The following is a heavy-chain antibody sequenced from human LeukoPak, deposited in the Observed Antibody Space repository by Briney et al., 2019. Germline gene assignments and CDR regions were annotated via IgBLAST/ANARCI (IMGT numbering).Heavy chain of an antibody. D-gene: IGHD3-22*01. V-gene: IGHV4-34*01. CDR2: INHSGST. CDR1: GGSFSGYY. Sequence: SETLSLTCAVYGGSFSGYYWSCIRQPPGKGLEWIGEINHSGSTNYNPSLKSRVTISVDTSKNQFSLKLSSVTAADTAVYYCARGPYYDSSGYYPTWGQGTLVTVSS. CDR3: ARGPYYDSSGYYPT. J-gene: IGHJ5*02.